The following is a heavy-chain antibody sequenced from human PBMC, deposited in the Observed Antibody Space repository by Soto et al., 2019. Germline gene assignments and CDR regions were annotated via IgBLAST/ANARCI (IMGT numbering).Heavy chain of an antibody. D-gene: IGHD1-1*01. Sequence: ASVKVSCKASGYSFTNYGITWVRRAPGQGLEWMGWNSGYNGDTNYLQNLQGRVTVTKDTSTNTAYMELKSLRSDDTAGYYCARAARDFRGSYSIYWGQGTVVTVSS. V-gene: IGHV1-18*01. CDR3: ARAARDFRGSYSIY. J-gene: IGHJ4*02. CDR2: NSGYNGDT. CDR1: GYSFTNYG.